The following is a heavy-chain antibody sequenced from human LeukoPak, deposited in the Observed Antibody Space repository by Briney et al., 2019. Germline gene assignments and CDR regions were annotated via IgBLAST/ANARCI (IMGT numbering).Heavy chain of an antibody. CDR1: GFTFSTYA. CDR3: AVGSYYFDY. J-gene: IGHJ4*02. CDR2: ISGSSAST. Sequence: GGSLRLSCAASGFTFSTYAMNWVRQAPGKGLEWVSGISGSSASTYDADSEKGRFTISRDNSKNTLYVQMNSLRAEDTAVYYCAVGSYYFDYWGQGTLVTVSS. D-gene: IGHD3-10*01. V-gene: IGHV3-23*01.